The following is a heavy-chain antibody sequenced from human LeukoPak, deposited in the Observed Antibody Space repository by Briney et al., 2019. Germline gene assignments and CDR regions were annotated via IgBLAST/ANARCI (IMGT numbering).Heavy chain of an antibody. CDR1: GDSISSSSYY. Sequence: PSETLSLTCTVSGDSISSSSYYWGWIRQPPGKGLEWIGSTYYSGSTYHNPSLKSRATISIDTSKKQFSLKLSSVTAADTAVYYCAKGARLDAFDKWGQGTMVTVSS. J-gene: IGHJ3*02. CDR2: TYYSGST. CDR3: AKGARLDAFDK. D-gene: IGHD1-26*01. V-gene: IGHV4-39*01.